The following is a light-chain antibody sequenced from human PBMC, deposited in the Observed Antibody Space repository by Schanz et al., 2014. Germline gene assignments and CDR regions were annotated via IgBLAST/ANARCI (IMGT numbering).Light chain of an antibody. CDR1: SSDVGGYNY. CDR2: DVS. Sequence: QSALTQPASVSGSPGQSITISCTGTSSDVGGYNYVSWYQQHPGKAPILMIYDVSNRPSGVSNRFSGSKSGNTASLTISVLQAEDEADYYCCSYADSSTWVFGGGTKLTVL. V-gene: IGLV2-23*02. J-gene: IGLJ3*02. CDR3: CSYADSSTWV.